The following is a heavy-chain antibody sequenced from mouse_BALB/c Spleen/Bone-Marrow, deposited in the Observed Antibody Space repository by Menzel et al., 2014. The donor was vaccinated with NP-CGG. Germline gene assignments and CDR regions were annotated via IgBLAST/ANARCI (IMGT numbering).Heavy chain of an antibody. CDR2: INPSSGYT. CDR1: GYTFTTYT. J-gene: IGHJ2*01. V-gene: IGHV1-4*01. D-gene: IGHD2-3*01. CDR3: ARRDDGYVFFDY. Sequence: QVQLQQSGAELARPGASVKMSCRASGYTFTTYTIHWVRQRPGQGLEWIGYINPSSGYTNYIQKFKDKATLTADKSSSTAYMQLSSLTSEDSAVYYCARRDDGYVFFDYWGQGTTLKVSS.